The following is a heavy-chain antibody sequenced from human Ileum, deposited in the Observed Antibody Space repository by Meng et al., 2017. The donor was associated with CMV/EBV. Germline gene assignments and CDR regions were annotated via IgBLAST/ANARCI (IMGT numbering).Heavy chain of an antibody. Sequence: AQRQGRGPGLVKPSQTLSLTCTVSGGSIISGSYYWNWIRQPAGKGLEWIGRIYTSGSTNYNPSLKSRVTISIDTSKNQFSLKLSSVTAADTAVYYCARDGAHLAAFDYWGRGTLVTVSS. CDR2: IYTSGST. J-gene: IGHJ4*02. CDR3: ARDGAHLAAFDY. CDR1: GGSIISGSYY. D-gene: IGHD6-13*01. V-gene: IGHV4-61*02.